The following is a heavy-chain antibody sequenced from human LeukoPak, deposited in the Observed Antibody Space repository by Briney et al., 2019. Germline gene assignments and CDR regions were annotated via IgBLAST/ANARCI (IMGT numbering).Heavy chain of an antibody. V-gene: IGHV3-7*01. CDR1: GFTFSSYW. CDR2: IRQDGSEK. CDR3: ARGYCSGGSCYGFDY. D-gene: IGHD2-15*01. Sequence: GGSLRLSCAASGFTFSSYWMSWVRQAPGKGLEWVANIRQDGSEKYYVDSVKGRFTISRDNAKNSLYLQMNSLRAEDTAVYYCARGYCSGGSCYGFDYWGQGTLVTVSS. J-gene: IGHJ4*02.